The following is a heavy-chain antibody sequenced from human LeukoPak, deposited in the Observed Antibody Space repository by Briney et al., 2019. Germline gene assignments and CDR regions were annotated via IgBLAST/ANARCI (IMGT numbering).Heavy chain of an antibody. CDR1: GYTFSSFA. V-gene: IGHV1-18*01. Sequence: ASVKVSCKASGYTFSSFAISWVRRAPGQGLQWMGWISAYNGNTKYAQNLQGRVTMTTDTSTSTAYMELRSLRSDDTAVYYCARDSNVEYCSGWYPGYWGQGTLVTVSS. J-gene: IGHJ4*02. D-gene: IGHD2-15*01. CDR2: ISAYNGNT. CDR3: ARDSNVEYCSGWYPGY.